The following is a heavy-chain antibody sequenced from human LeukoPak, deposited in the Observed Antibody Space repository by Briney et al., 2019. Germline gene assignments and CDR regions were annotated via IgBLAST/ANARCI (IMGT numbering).Heavy chain of an antibody. CDR3: AGGSNGYYYPFGY. CDR1: GGSISSNY. CDR2: IHSTGST. V-gene: IGHV4-4*07. Sequence: PSETLSLICTVSGGSISSNYWSWIRQPAGKGLEWSGRIHSTGSTNYNPSLKSRVSISLDESKNQFSVKLTSVTAADTAVYYCAGGSNGYYYPFGYWGQGALVTVSS. D-gene: IGHD3-22*01. J-gene: IGHJ4*02.